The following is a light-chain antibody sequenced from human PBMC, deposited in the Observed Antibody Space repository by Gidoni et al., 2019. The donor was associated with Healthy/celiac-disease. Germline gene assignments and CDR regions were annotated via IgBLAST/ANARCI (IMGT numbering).Light chain of an antibody. V-gene: IGLV2-11*01. Sequence: LTQPRSVSGSPGQSVTISCTGASSDVVGYNYVSWYQQHPGKAPKLMIYDVSKRPSGVPDRFSGSKSGNTASLTISGLQAEDEADYYCCSYAGSYTFEVFGGGTKLTVL. CDR1: SSDVVGYNY. CDR3: CSYAGSYTFEV. CDR2: DVS. J-gene: IGLJ3*02.